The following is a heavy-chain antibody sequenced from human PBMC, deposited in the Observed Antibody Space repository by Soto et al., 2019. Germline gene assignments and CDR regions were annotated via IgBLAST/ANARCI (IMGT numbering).Heavy chain of an antibody. V-gene: IGHV4-59*01. CDR1: GGSISANY. J-gene: IGHJ4*02. D-gene: IGHD3-10*01. CDR3: ARDDQSCQYGTFSWHFNY. CDR2: GYYSGRT. Sequence: PSETLSLTCNVSGGSISANYWSWIRQSPGKGLEWIGYGYYSGRTVYNPSLKSRVSISADTSKNQFSLRLSSVTAADTAVYYCARDDQSCQYGTFSWHFNYWCQVALVTSPQ.